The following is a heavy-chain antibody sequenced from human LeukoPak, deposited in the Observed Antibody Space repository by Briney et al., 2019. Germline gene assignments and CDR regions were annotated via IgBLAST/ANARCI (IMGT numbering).Heavy chain of an antibody. CDR1: GFTFSSCA. V-gene: IGHV3-23*01. CDR2: ISDNGINT. CDR3: TKELRMVGFTKGFDY. Sequence: GGSLRLSCAASGFTFSSCAMGWVRQAPGKGLEWVSAISDNGINTWHADSSKGRFTISRDNSKNSLYLQMNSLRAEDPAVYYCTKELRMVGFTKGFDYWGQGILVTASS. J-gene: IGHJ4*02. D-gene: IGHD1-26*01.